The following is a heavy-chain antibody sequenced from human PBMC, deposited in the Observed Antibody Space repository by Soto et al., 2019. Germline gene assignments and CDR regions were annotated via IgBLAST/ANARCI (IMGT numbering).Heavy chain of an antibody. Sequence: EVQLLESGGGLVQPGGSLRLSCAASGLTFSNYAMSWVRQAQGKGLEWVSGISAGGASPYYADPVTGRFPVSRDNSKEALDLQMNSLRAEDTPVYYCAICPGSSSAPHYYSGMDVWGKGNTVTLSS. CDR1: GLTFSNYA. CDR2: ISAGGASP. D-gene: IGHD6-13*01. J-gene: IGHJ6*01. V-gene: IGHV3-23*01. CDR3: AICPGSSSAPHYYSGMDV.